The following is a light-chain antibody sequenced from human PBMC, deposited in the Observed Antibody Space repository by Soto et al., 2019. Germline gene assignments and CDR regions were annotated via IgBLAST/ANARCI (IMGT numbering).Light chain of an antibody. CDR2: GAS. CDR3: QQRHMWPIT. Sequence: VVMTQSVATLSVSPGEKATHSFRASQTISTNLAWYQQKPGQAPRLLIYGASTRAAGIPARFSGSGSGTDFTLTISSLEPADSTVYYCQQRHMWPITFGQGTRPAI. J-gene: IGKJ5*01. V-gene: IGKV3-11*01. CDR1: QTISTN.